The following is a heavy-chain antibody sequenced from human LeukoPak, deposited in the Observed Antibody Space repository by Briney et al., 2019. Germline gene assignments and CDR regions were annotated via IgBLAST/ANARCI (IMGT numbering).Heavy chain of an antibody. CDR2: IDWDDDK. Sequence: SGPTLVNPTQTLTVTCTFSGFSLSTSGMCVSWIRQPPGKALEWLALIDWDDDKFYSTSLKTRLTIPKDTSKNQVVLTMTNMDPADTATYYCARIQAYGGNSEGYYFNYWGQGTLVTVSS. CDR1: GFSLSTSGMC. V-gene: IGHV2-70*01. D-gene: IGHD4-23*01. J-gene: IGHJ4*02. CDR3: ARIQAYGGNSEGYYFNY.